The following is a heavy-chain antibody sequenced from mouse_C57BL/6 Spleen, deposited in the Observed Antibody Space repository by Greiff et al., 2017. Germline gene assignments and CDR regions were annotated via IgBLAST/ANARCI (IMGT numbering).Heavy chain of an antibody. D-gene: IGHD1-1*01. CDR1: GYTFTSYW. J-gene: IGHJ2*01. V-gene: IGHV1-55*01. Sequence: QVQLQQPGAELVKPGASVKMSCEASGYTFTSYWITWVKQRPGQGLEWIGDIYPGSGSTNYNEKFKSKATLTVDTSSSTAYMQLSSLTSEDSAVYYCAPTVVATPYYFDYWGQGTTLTVSS. CDR3: APTVVATPYYFDY. CDR2: IYPGSGST.